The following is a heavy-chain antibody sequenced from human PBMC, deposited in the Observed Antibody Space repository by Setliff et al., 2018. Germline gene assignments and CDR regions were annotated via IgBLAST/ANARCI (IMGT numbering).Heavy chain of an antibody. CDR1: GYTFTSYG. Sequence: ASVKVSCKASGYTFTSYGFSWVRQAPGQGLEWMGWISVYNGKTKYAQKFQGRVTMTTDTSTRTAYMEVTSLRSDDTAVYYCAKDIYGSGSYAVGGYFDYWGQGTQVTVSS. J-gene: IGHJ4*02. CDR3: AKDIYGSGSYAVGGYFDY. V-gene: IGHV1-18*01. CDR2: ISVYNGKT. D-gene: IGHD3-10*01.